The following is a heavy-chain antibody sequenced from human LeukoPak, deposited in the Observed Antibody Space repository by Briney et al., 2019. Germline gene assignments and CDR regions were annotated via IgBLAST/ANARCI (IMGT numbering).Heavy chain of an antibody. J-gene: IGHJ5*02. D-gene: IGHD2-15*01. CDR1: GGTFSSYA. Sequence: ASVKVSCKASGGTFSSYAISWVRQAPGQGLEWMGIINPSGGSTSYAQKFQGRVTMTRDTSTSTVYMELSSLRSEDTAVYYCARSVVVVAQFDPWGQGTLVTVSS. CDR3: ARSVVVVAQFDP. V-gene: IGHV1-46*01. CDR2: INPSGGST.